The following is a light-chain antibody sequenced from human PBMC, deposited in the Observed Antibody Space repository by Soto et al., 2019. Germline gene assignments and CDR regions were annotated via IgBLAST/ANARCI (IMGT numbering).Light chain of an antibody. Sequence: EIVLTQSPGTLSLSPGERATLSCRASQSVSSSYLAWYQQKPGQAPRLLIYGASSRATGIPDRFSGSGSGTDFTLTISRLDPEDFSVYYCHQYGSSPRTFGQGT. CDR1: QSVSSSY. CDR3: HQYGSSPRT. CDR2: GAS. V-gene: IGKV3-20*01. J-gene: IGKJ1*01.